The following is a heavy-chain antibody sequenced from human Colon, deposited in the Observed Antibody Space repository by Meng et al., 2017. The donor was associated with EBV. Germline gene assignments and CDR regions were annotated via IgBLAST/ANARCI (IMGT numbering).Heavy chain of an antibody. D-gene: IGHD3-10*01. CDR2: IDHRGIS. CDR3: ARRGPSGKFSP. CDR1: GWSCRDYD. Sequence: QSGAGLLKPSDTVSRSCAVYGWSCRDYDWTWIRHPPGKGREWIGEIDHRGISKYNPSLKSRVTISLDTSKKQFSLKVSSVTAADSAVYYCARRGPSGKFSPWGQGALVTVSS. V-gene: IGHV4-34*01. J-gene: IGHJ5*02.